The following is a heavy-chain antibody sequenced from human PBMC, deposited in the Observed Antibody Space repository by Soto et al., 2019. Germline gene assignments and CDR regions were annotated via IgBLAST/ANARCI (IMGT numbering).Heavy chain of an antibody. D-gene: IGHD5-12*01. V-gene: IGHV4-30-4*08. CDR2: MLYSGTT. CDR1: GASISGSSSY. Sequence: QVQLQESGPGLVKPSQTLSLTCTVSGASISGSSSYWSWIRHSPGRGLESIAYMLYSGTTYYNPSLKSRITISIDTSKNQFSLKLTSVTDADTAVYYCARGAGYGLGIDYWGQGTLVTVSS. CDR3: ARGAGYGLGIDY. J-gene: IGHJ4*02.